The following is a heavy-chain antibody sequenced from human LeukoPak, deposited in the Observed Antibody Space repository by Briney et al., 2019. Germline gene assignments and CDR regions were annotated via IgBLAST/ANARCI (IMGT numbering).Heavy chain of an antibody. CDR1: GFTFSSYA. J-gene: IGHJ3*02. Sequence: GGSLRLSCAASGFTFSSYAMHWVRQAPGKGLGWVAVISYDGSNKYYADSVKGRFTISRDNSKNTLYLQMNSLRAEDTAVYYCATEEQQLVTNDAFDIWGQGTMVTVSS. V-gene: IGHV3-30-3*01. CDR2: ISYDGSNK. CDR3: ATEEQQLVTNDAFDI. D-gene: IGHD6-13*01.